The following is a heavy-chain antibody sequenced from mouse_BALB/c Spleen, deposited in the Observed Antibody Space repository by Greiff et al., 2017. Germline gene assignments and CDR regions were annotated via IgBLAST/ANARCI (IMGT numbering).Heavy chain of an antibody. V-gene: IGHV1-9*01. Sequence: QVQLKESGAELMKPGASVKISCKATGYTFSSYWIEWVKQRPGHGLEWIGEILPGSGSTNYNEKFKGKATFTADTSSNTAYMQLSSLTSEDSAIYYCARGGNYPLYYFDYWGQGTTLTVSS. J-gene: IGHJ2*01. CDR3: ARGGNYPLYYFDY. CDR1: GYTFSSYW. CDR2: ILPGSGST. D-gene: IGHD2-1*01.